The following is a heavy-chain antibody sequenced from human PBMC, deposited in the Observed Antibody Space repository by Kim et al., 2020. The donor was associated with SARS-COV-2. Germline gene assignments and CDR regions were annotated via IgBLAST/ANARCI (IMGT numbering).Heavy chain of an antibody. D-gene: IGHD3-10*01. Sequence: ASVKVSCKASGYTFTSYGISWVRQAPGQGLEWMGWISAYNGNTNYAQKLQGRVTMTTDTSTSTAYMELRSLRSDDTAVYYCARANRPGITMVPGDYWGQGTLVTVSS. CDR1: GYTFTSYG. CDR3: ARANRPGITMVPGDY. CDR2: ISAYNGNT. V-gene: IGHV1-18*01. J-gene: IGHJ4*02.